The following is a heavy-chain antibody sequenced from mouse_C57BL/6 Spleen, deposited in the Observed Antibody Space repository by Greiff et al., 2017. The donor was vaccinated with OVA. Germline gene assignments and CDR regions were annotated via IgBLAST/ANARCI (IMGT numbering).Heavy chain of an antibody. J-gene: IGHJ4*01. CDR1: GYTFTSYW. D-gene: IGHD2-2*01. CDR2: IYPGSGST. CDR3: ARSSGYERAQAMDY. Sequence: QVQLQQPGAELVKPGASVKMSCKASGYTFTSYWITWVKQRPGQGLEWIGDIYPGSGSTNYNEKFKSKATLTVDTSSSTAYMQRSSLTSEDSAVYYCARSSGYERAQAMDYWGQGTSVTVSS. V-gene: IGHV1-55*01.